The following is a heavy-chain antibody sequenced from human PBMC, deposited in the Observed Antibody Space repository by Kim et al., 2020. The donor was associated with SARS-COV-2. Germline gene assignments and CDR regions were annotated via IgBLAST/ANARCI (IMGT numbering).Heavy chain of an antibody. CDR2: IYYSGST. J-gene: IGHJ5*02. CDR3: ARAPPYCTNGVCYTGWFDP. V-gene: IGHV4-59*01. CDR1: GGSISSYY. Sequence: SETLSLTCTVSGGSISSYYWSWIRQPPGKGLEWIGYIYYSGSTNYNPSLKSRVTISVDTSKNQFSLKLSSVTAADTAVYYCARAPPYCTNGVCYTGWFDP. D-gene: IGHD2-8*01.